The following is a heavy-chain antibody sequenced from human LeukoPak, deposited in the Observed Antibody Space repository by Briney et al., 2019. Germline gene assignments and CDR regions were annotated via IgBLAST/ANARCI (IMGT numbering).Heavy chain of an antibody. CDR1: GGSFSGYY. CDR2: IYYSGST. J-gene: IGHJ3*02. V-gene: IGHV4-31*11. Sequence: PSETLSLTCAVYGGSFSGYYWSWIRQHPGKGLEWIGYIYYSGSTYYNPSLKSRVTISVDTSKNQFSLKLSSVTAADTAVYYCARDPDHIAAAGNHGNAFDIWGKGQWSPSLQ. D-gene: IGHD6-13*01. CDR3: ARDPDHIAAAGNHGNAFDI.